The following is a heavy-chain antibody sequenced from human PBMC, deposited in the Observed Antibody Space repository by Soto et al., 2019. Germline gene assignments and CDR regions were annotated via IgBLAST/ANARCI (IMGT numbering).Heavy chain of an antibody. CDR1: GFTFDIYA. CDR2: ISWNSGTR. J-gene: IGHJ4*02. D-gene: IGHD5-18*01. Sequence: EVQLVDSGGXXVQPGRSLRLSCAASGFTFDIYAMHWVRQAPGKGLEWVASISWNSGTRGYADSVKGRFTISRDNAKNSLYLQMDSLRTEDTAFYYCAKELGGYSYGYELDHWGQGTLVAVSS. V-gene: IGHV3-9*01. CDR3: AKELGGYSYGYELDH.